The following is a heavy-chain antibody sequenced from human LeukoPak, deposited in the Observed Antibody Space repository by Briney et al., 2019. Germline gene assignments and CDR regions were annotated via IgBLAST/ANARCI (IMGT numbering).Heavy chain of an antibody. D-gene: IGHD5-24*01. J-gene: IGHJ4*02. V-gene: IGHV5-51*01. CDR2: INPGDYDA. Sequence: GESREISCKASGYSFSSYWIGWVRQMPGKGLEWMAIINPGDYDARYSPSFQGQVTVSADRSISTAYMQWSTLKASDTATYYCTKAPTSSLSFFDFWGQGTLVTVSS. CDR3: TKAPTSSLSFFDF. CDR1: GYSFSSYW.